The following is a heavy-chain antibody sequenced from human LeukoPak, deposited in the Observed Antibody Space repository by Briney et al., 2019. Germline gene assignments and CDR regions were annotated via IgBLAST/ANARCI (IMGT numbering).Heavy chain of an antibody. CDR1: GGSFSGYY. CDR3: ARWYYDSSGYRYFDY. J-gene: IGHJ4*02. V-gene: IGHV4-34*01. CDR2: INHSGST. D-gene: IGHD3-22*01. Sequence: SETLSLTCSVYGGSFSGYYWSWIRQPPGKGLEWIGEINHSGSTNYNPSLKSRVTISVDTSRNQFSLKLSSVTAADTAVYYCARWYYDSSGYRYFDYWGQGTLVTVSS.